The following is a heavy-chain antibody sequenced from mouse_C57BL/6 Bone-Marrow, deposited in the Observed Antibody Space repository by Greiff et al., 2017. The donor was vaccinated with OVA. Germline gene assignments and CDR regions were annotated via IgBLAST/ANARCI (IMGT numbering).Heavy chain of an antibody. Sequence: EVNVVESGGGLVQSGRSLRLSCATSGFTFSDFYMEWVRQAPGKGLEWIAASRNKANDYTTEYSASVKGRFIVSRDTSQSILYLQMNALRAEDTAIYYCARDLWSMDYWGQGTSVTVSS. J-gene: IGHJ4*01. CDR2: SRNKANDYTT. CDR3: ARDLWSMDY. D-gene: IGHD1-1*02. V-gene: IGHV7-1*01. CDR1: GFTFSDFY.